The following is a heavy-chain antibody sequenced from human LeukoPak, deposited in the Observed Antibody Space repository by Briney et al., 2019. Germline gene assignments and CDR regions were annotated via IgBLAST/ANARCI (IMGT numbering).Heavy chain of an antibody. Sequence: SQTLSLTCTVSGGSISSGGHYWSWIRQHPGKGLEWIGYINYSGSTYYNPSLKSRVTISVDTSQNQFSLKLSSVTAADTAVYYCARADGYNFDYWGQGTLVTVSS. D-gene: IGHD5-24*01. CDR3: ARADGYNFDY. CDR1: GGSISSGGHY. V-gene: IGHV4-31*03. J-gene: IGHJ4*02. CDR2: INYSGST.